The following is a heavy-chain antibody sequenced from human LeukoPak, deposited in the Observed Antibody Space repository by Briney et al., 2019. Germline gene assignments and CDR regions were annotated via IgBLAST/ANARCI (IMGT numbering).Heavy chain of an antibody. CDR1: GYTFTGYY. CDR3: ARDTSLYSSSCWFDP. D-gene: IGHD6-6*01. CDR2: INPNSGGT. J-gene: IGHJ5*02. Sequence: ASVKVSCKASGYTFTGYYMRWVRQAPGQGLEWMGWINPNSGGTNYAQKFQGRVTMTRDTSISTAYMELSRLRSDDTAVYYCARDTSLYSSSCWFDPWGQGTLVTVSS. V-gene: IGHV1-2*02.